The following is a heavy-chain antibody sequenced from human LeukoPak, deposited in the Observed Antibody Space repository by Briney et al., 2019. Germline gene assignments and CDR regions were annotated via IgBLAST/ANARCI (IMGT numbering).Heavy chain of an antibody. V-gene: IGHV1-2*02. D-gene: IGHD3-10*01. CDR3: ARDRAEYYGSGSFFNLEYFYYYMDV. CDR2: INPKRGGT. J-gene: IGHJ6*03. CDR1: GYTFTGYD. Sequence: ASVKVSCKASGYTFTGYDIYWVRQAPGQGLEWMGWINPKRGGTNYAQKFQGRVTMTRDTSISTAYMELSRLRSDDTAVYYCARDRAEYYGSGSFFNLEYFYYYMDVWGKGTTVTVSS.